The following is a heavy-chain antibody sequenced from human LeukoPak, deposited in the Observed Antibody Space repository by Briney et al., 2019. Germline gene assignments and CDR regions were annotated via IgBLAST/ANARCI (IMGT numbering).Heavy chain of an antibody. V-gene: IGHV1-18*04. CDR3: ARSSLGTITAGPFDY. CDR1: GSTFSSYG. Sequence: ASVKVSCKASGSTFSSYGIAWVRQAPGQGLEWMGWISGYNGNTNYAQKLQGRVSMTTDTSTTTAYMELRSLTSDDTALYYCARSSLGTITAGPFDYWGQGTLVTVSS. J-gene: IGHJ4*02. CDR2: ISGYNGNT. D-gene: IGHD5-12*01.